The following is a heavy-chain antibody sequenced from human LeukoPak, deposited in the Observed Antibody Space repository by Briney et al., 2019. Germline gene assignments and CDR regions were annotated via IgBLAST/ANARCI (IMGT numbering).Heavy chain of an antibody. V-gene: IGHV1-69*13. Sequence: ASVKVSCKASGGTFSSYAISWVRQAPGQGLEWMGGIIPIFGTANYAQKFQGRVTITADESTSTAYMELSSLRSEDTAVYYCARSGPSYYDFWSGYPAIYWGQGTLVAVSS. CDR1: GGTFSSYA. J-gene: IGHJ4*02. CDR3: ARSGPSYYDFWSGYPAIY. CDR2: IIPIFGTA. D-gene: IGHD3-3*01.